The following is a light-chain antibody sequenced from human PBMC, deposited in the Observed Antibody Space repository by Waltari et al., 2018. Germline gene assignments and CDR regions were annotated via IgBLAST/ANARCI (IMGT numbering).Light chain of an antibody. CDR1: SIDVGGYNY. CDR3: CSYAGSYILV. J-gene: IGLJ2*01. Sequence: QSALTQTRSVSGSPGPSVTISCTGTSIDVGGYNYVSWYQQHPGKAPKLMIYDVNKRPSGVPDRFSGSKSGNTASLTISGLQAEDEADFYCCSYAGSYILVFGGGTKLTVL. CDR2: DVN. V-gene: IGLV2-11*01.